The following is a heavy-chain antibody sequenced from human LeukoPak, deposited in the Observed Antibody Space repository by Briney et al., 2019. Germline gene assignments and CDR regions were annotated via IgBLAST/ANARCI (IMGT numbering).Heavy chain of an antibody. CDR1: GGPISSYY. V-gene: IGHV4-59*01. CDR2: IYYSGSS. J-gene: IGHJ5*02. CDR3: ARAIQWGLWFDP. Sequence: PSETLSLTCTVSGGPISSYYWSWIRQPPGKGLEWIGYIYYSGSSNYNPSLKSRVTISVDTSKNQFSLKLSSVTAADTAVYYCARAIQWGLWFDPWGQGTLVTVSS. D-gene: IGHD5-12*01.